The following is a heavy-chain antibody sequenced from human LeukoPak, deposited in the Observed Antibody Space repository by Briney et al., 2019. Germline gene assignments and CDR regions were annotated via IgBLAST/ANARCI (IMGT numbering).Heavy chain of an antibody. Sequence: SETLSLTCTVSGGSISSYYWSWIRQPPGKGLEWIGYIYHSGSTNYNPSLKSRVTISVDTSKNQFSLKLSSVTAADTAVYYCARDHYDSSGYPFDYWGQGTLVTVSS. CDR1: GGSISSYY. D-gene: IGHD3-22*01. CDR3: ARDHYDSSGYPFDY. V-gene: IGHV4-59*12. CDR2: IYHSGST. J-gene: IGHJ4*02.